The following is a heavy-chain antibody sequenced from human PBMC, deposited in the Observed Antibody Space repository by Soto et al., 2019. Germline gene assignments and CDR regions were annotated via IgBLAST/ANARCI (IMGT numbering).Heavy chain of an antibody. CDR3: ARVHSGIFAAAHGYGMDV. CDR2: IWYDGSNK. V-gene: IGHV3-33*01. J-gene: IGHJ6*02. Sequence: QVQLVESGGGVVQPGRSLRLSCAASGFTFSSYGMHWVRQAPGKGLEWVAVIWYDGSNKYYADSVKGRFTISRDNSKNTLYLQMNSLRAEDTAVYYCARVHSGIFAAAHGYGMDVWGQGTTVTVSS. CDR1: GFTFSSYG. D-gene: IGHD3-3*01.